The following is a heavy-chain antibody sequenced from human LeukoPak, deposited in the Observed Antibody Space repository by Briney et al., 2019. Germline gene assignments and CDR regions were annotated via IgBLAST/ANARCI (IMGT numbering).Heavy chain of an antibody. J-gene: IGHJ4*02. Sequence: PGGSLRLSCAASGFTVSSNYMSWLRQAPGKGLEWVSVIYSGGSTYYADSVKGRFTISRDNSKNTLYLQMNSLGAEDAAVYYCAKAPVTTCSGAYCYPFDYWGQGTLVTVSS. CDR1: GFTVSSNY. D-gene: IGHD2-15*01. CDR3: AKAPVTTCSGAYCYPFDY. V-gene: IGHV3-66*01. CDR2: IYSGGST.